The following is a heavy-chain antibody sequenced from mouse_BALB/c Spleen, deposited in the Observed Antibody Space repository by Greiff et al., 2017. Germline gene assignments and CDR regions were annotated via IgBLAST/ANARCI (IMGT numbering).Heavy chain of an antibody. J-gene: IGHJ3*01. V-gene: IGHV1S81*02. D-gene: IGHD1-1*02. CDR2: INPSNGRT. CDR1: GYTFTSYW. Sequence: QGQLQQSGAELVKPGASVKLSCKASGYTFTSYWMHWVKQRPGQGLEWIGEINPSNGRTNYNEKFKSKATLTVDKSSSTAYMQLSSLTSEDSAVYYCARGYGWFAYWGQGTLVTVSA. CDR3: ARGYGWFAY.